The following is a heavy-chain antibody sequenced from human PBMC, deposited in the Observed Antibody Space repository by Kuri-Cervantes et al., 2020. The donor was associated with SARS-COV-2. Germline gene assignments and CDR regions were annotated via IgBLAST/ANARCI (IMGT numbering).Heavy chain of an antibody. D-gene: IGHD6-13*01. CDR2: IKSKTDGGTT. Sequence: LSLTCAASGFTFSNAWMSWVRQAPGKGLEWVGRIKSKTDGGTTDYAAPVKGRFTISRDDSKNTLYLQMNSLKTEDTAVYYCTRRGPQQQLVRNYYYGMDVWGQGTTVTVSS. CDR1: GFTFSNAW. V-gene: IGHV3-15*01. CDR3: TRRGPQQQLVRNYYYGMDV. J-gene: IGHJ6*02.